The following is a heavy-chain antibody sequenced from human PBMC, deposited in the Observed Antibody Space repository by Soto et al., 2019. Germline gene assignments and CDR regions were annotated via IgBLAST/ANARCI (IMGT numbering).Heavy chain of an antibody. D-gene: IGHD3-16*02. CDR3: AREARPDYDYVWGSYLYYYYVMDV. V-gene: IGHV4-31*03. Sequence: SETLSLTCTVSGGSISSGGYYWSWIRQHPGKGLEWIGYIYYSGSTYYNPSLKSRVTISVDTSKNQFSLKLSSVTAADTAVYYCAREARPDYDYVWGSYLYYYYVMDVWGQGTTVTVSS. CDR1: GGSISSGGYY. CDR2: IYYSGST. J-gene: IGHJ6*02.